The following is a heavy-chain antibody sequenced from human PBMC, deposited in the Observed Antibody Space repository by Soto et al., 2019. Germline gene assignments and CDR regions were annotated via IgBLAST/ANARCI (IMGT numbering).Heavy chain of an antibody. D-gene: IGHD2-15*01. V-gene: IGHV3-53*01. CDR2: IYSGGST. Sequence: PGGSLRLSCAASGFTVSSNYMSWVRQAPGKGLEWVSVIYSGGSTYYADSVKGRFTISRDNSKNTLYLQMNSLRAEDTAVYYCARDGPLGSYYYYGMDVWGQGTTVTVSS. CDR1: GFTVSSNY. CDR3: ARDGPLGSYYYYGMDV. J-gene: IGHJ6*02.